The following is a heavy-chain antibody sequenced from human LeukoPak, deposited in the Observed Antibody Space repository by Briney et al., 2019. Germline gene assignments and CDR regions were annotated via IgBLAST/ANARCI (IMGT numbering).Heavy chain of an antibody. CDR3: ARGNNGDRPPDAFDI. CDR2: INHSGST. V-gene: IGHV4-34*01. CDR1: GGSFSGYY. D-gene: IGHD4-17*01. J-gene: IGHJ3*02. Sequence: SETLSLTCAVYGGSFSGYYWSWIRQPPGKGLEWIGEINHSGSTNYNPSLKGRVTISVDTSKNQFSLKLSSVTAADTAVYYCARGNNGDRPPDAFDIWGQGTMVTVSS.